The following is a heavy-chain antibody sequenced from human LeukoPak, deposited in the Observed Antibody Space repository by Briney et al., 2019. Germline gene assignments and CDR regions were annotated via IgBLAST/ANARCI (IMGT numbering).Heavy chain of an antibody. Sequence: PSETLSLTCTVSGGSISSYYWSWIRQPPGKGLEWIGYIYYSGSTNYNPSLKSRVTISVDTSKNQFSLKLSSVTAADTAVYYCARHEHYYDSSGYYHWGQGTLVTVSS. V-gene: IGHV4-59*08. D-gene: IGHD3-22*01. J-gene: IGHJ5*02. CDR2: IYYSGST. CDR1: GGSISSYY. CDR3: ARHEHYYDSSGYYH.